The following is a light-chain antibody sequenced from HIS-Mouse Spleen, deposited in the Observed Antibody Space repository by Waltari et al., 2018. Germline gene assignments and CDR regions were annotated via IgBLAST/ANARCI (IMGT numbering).Light chain of an antibody. J-gene: IGKJ1*01. Sequence: DIQLTQSPSFLSASVGDRVTITCRASQGLSSYLAWYQQTPGKAPKLLIYAASPLQSGVPSRFSGSGSGTEFTLTISSLQPEDFATYYCQQLNSYPPTFGQGTKVEIK. V-gene: IGKV1-9*01. CDR3: QQLNSYPPT. CDR2: AAS. CDR1: QGLSSY.